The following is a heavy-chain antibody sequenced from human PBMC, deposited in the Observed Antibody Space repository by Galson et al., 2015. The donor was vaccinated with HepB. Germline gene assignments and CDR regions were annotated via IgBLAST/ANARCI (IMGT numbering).Heavy chain of an antibody. J-gene: IGHJ4*02. Sequence: LSLTCTVSGGSISSSSYYWGWIRQPPGKGLEWIGSIYYSGSTYYNPSLKSRVTISVDTSKNQFSLKLSSVTAADTAVYYCARKSIAAAGTLVDYWGQGTLVTVSS. D-gene: IGHD6-13*01. CDR1: GGSISSSSYY. CDR3: ARKSIAAAGTLVDY. V-gene: IGHV4-39*01. CDR2: IYYSGST.